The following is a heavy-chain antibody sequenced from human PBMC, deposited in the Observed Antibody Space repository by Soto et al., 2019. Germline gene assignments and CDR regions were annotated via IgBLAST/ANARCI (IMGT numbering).Heavy chain of an antibody. Sequence: QVQLVQSGAEVKKPGSSVRVSCKASGGTLRNYGISWVRQAPGHGLEWMGGIIPVFGTANYAQKFQGRVTITADESTSKVYVDVTSLRSEDTAVYYCSRGDATKIVVTTYYGMDVWGQGTTVTVSS. V-gene: IGHV1-69*12. CDR3: SRGDATKIVVTTYYGMDV. J-gene: IGHJ6*02. CDR2: IIPVFGTA. D-gene: IGHD4-17*01. CDR1: GGTLRNYG.